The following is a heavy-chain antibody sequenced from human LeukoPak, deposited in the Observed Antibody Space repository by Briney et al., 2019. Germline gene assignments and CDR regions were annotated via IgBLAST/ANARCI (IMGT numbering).Heavy chain of an antibody. V-gene: IGHV4-31*03. CDR1: GGSISSGGYY. Sequence: PSETLSLTCTVSGGSISSGGYYWSWIRQHPGKGLEWIGYIYYSGSTYYNPSLKSRVTISVDTSKNQFSLKLSSVTAADTAVYYCARVPSTISYDILTGYYSHQYYFDYWGQGTLVTVSS. CDR3: ARVPSTISYDILTGYYSHQYYFDY. D-gene: IGHD3-9*01. J-gene: IGHJ4*02. CDR2: IYYSGST.